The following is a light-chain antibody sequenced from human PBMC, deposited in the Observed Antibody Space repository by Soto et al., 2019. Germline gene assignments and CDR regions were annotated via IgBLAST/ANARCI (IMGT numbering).Light chain of an antibody. CDR1: QNIYYW. Sequence: DIPMTQSPSTLSASVGDRVTITCQASQNIYYWLAWYQHKLGSPPKLLIYDASNLGRGVPSRVSGGGSGTQFTLNISSLRPDDVATYYCQLYRGPRPFGQGTKVE. V-gene: IGKV1-5*01. J-gene: IGKJ1*01. CDR3: QLYRGPRP. CDR2: DAS.